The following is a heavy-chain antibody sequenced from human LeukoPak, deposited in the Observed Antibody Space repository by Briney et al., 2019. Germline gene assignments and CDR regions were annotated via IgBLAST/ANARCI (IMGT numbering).Heavy chain of an antibody. V-gene: IGHV3-43*01. J-gene: IGHJ4*02. CDR3: ARESLRYFDY. CDR1: GFTFDDYT. D-gene: IGHD5/OR15-5a*01. Sequence: GGSLRLSCAASGFTFDDYTMHWVRQAPGKGLEWVSLISWDGGSTYYADSVKGRFTISRDNAKNSLYLQMNSLRAEDTAVYYCARESLRYFDYWGQGTLVTVSS. CDR2: ISWDGGST.